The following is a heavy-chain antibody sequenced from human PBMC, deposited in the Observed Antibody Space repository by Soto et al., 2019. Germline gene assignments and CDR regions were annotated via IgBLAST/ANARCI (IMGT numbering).Heavy chain of an antibody. CDR2: IYYTGNT. Sequence: SATLSLTCTVSGDSLRSSYHYWGWIRQSPGKGLEWIGSIYYTGNTYYNPSLKSRVSISVDMATNEISLRLRAESVADTAVYYCVPVELYAGECTPNFDRWGQGALVTDS. D-gene: IGHD2-8*01. V-gene: IGHV4-39*01. CDR1: GDSLRSSYHY. CDR3: VPVELYAGECTPNFDR. J-gene: IGHJ4*02.